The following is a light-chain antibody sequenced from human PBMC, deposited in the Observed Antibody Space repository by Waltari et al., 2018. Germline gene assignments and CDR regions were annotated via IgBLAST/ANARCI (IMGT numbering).Light chain of an antibody. J-gene: IGLJ3*02. CDR3: GSYVRDITWV. V-gene: IGLV2-23*01. CDR1: SSDVGSYNL. CDR2: EGT. Sequence: QSALTQPAPVSGSPGQSTPISCTGTSSDVGSYNLVSWYQHHPGKAPKLMIYEGTQRPSGVSDRFSGSKSGDTASLTISGLQAEDEADYYCGSYVRDITWVFGGGTKLTVL.